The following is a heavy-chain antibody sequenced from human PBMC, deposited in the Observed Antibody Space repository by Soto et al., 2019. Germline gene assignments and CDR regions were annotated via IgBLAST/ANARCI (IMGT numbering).Heavy chain of an antibody. CDR2: IHGGGGGT. J-gene: IGHJ5*02. CDR1: GFTFSAYA. D-gene: IGHD6-19*01. CDR3: ARDAVSENGLWDWFDP. V-gene: IGHV3-23*01. Sequence: EVQLLESGGGLVQPGGSLRLSCAASGFTFSAYAMSWVRQAPGKGLEWVSSIHGGGGGTFYADSVKGRFTISRDNSRNTLFLQMNSLRADDTAVYYCARDAVSENGLWDWFDPWGQGTLVT.